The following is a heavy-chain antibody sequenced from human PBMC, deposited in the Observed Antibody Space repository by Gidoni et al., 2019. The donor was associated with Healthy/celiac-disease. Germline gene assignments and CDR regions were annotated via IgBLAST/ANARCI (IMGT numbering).Heavy chain of an antibody. J-gene: IGHJ4*02. Sequence: QLQLQESGPGLVKPSETLSLTCTVPGSSISSSSYYWGWIRQPPGKGLEWIGSIYYSGSTYYNPSLKSRVTISVDTSKNQFSLKLSSVTAADTAVYYCASLVRTYYYDSSGYLFDYWGQGTLVTVSS. CDR3: ASLVRTYYYDSSGYLFDY. V-gene: IGHV4-39*01. CDR2: IYYSGST. CDR1: GSSISSSSYY. D-gene: IGHD3-22*01.